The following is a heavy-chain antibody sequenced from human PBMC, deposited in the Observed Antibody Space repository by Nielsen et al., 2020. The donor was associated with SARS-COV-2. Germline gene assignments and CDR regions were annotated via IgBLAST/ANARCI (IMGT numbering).Heavy chain of an antibody. CDR3: ARGVPYIAVAGIYYYYGMDV. D-gene: IGHD6-19*01. CDR2: IYTSGSN. Sequence: SETLSLTCTVSGGSISSYYWSWIRQPAGKGLEWIGRIYTSGSNNYNPSLKSRVTISVDTSKNQFSLKLSSVTAADTAVYYCARGVPYIAVAGIYYYYGMDVWGQGTTGTVSS. V-gene: IGHV4-4*07. J-gene: IGHJ6*02. CDR1: GGSISSYY.